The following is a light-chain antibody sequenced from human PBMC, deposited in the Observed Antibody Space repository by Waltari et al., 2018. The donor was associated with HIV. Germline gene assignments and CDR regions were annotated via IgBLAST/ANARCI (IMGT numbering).Light chain of an antibody. CDR1: SSNIGAGFD. J-gene: IGLJ1*01. V-gene: IGLV1-40*01. Sequence: QSVLTQPPSVSGAPGQRVTISCTGSSSNIGAGFDVHWYQPVPGTAPKLLIDGNINRPSGGPDRFSGSKSGASASLAITGLQAEDEADYYCQSYDSSLSGSRVFGTGTKVTVL. CDR2: GNI. CDR3: QSYDSSLSGSRV.